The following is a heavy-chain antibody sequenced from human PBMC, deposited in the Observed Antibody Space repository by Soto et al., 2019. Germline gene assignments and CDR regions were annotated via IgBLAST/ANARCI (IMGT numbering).Heavy chain of an antibody. J-gene: IGHJ3*02. V-gene: IGHV1-8*01. Sequence: QVQLVQSGAEVKRPGASVKVSCKASGYTFTSYDFNWVRQAPGQGLEWMGWVNPNSGNTDYAQKFQGRVTMTKNTSIRPAYMELSSLRSEDTAVYYCARASYLDPAFDIWGQGTMVTVSS. CDR2: VNPNSGNT. CDR1: GYTFTSYD. CDR3: ARASYLDPAFDI. D-gene: IGHD2-2*03.